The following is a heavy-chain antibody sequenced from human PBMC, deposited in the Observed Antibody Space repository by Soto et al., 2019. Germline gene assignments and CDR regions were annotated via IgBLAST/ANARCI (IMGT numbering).Heavy chain of an antibody. CDR1: GGTFSSYA. D-gene: IGHD3-10*01. V-gene: IGHV1-69*12. Sequence: QVQLVQSGAEVKKPGSSVKVSCKASGGTFSSYAISWVRQAPGQGLEWMGGIIPIFGTANYAQKFQGRVTITADESTSTAYMELSSLRPEDTAVYYCAREFSTMVRGVSTLSAYWGQGTLVTVSS. CDR3: AREFSTMVRGVSTLSAY. CDR2: IIPIFGTA. J-gene: IGHJ4*02.